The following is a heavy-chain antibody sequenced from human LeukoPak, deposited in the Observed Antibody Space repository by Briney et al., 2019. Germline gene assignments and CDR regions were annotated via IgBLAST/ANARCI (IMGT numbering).Heavy chain of an antibody. Sequence: PSETLSLTCTVSGYSISSGYYWGWIRQSPETGLEWIGSFYQSGSTYYNPSLKSRVTISVDTSKNHFSLKLSSVTAADTAVYYCARDVAGILDYWGQGTLVTVSS. V-gene: IGHV4-38-2*02. J-gene: IGHJ4*02. CDR1: GYSISSGYY. CDR3: ARDVAGILDY. CDR2: FYQSGST. D-gene: IGHD6-19*01.